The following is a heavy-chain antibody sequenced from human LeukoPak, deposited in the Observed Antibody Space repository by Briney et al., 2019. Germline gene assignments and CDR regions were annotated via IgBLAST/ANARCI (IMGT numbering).Heavy chain of an antibody. CDR2: IYYSGST. CDR3: AREGGELLWFGELGVDY. D-gene: IGHD3-10*01. J-gene: IGHJ4*02. CDR1: GGSISSSSYY. V-gene: IGHV4-39*07. Sequence: SETLSLTCTVSGGSISSSSYYWGWIRQPPGKGLGWIGSIYYSGSTYYNPSLKSRVTISVDTSKNQFSLKLSSVTAADTAVYYCAREGGELLWFGELGVDYWGQGTLVTVSS.